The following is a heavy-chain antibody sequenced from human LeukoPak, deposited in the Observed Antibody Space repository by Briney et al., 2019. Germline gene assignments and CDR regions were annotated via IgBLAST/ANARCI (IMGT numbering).Heavy chain of an antibody. CDR3: ARGISGGSTVTYFFDY. Sequence: ASVKVSCKASGYTFTSYYIHWMRQAPGQGLEWMGIINPGSGTTTYAQKFQGRVTMTRDTSTSTVYMELSSLRSEDTALYYCARGISGGSTVTYFFDYWGQGTLVTVSS. D-gene: IGHD4-11*01. V-gene: IGHV1-46*01. J-gene: IGHJ4*02. CDR2: INPGSGTT. CDR1: GYTFTSYY.